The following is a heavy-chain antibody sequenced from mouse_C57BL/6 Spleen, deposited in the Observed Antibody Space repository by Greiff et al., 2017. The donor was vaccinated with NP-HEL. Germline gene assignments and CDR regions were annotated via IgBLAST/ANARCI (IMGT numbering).Heavy chain of an antibody. CDR1: GFTFSSYA. V-gene: IGHV5-4*01. D-gene: IGHD1-1*01. CDR3: ARGSSIYYYGSSYYFDY. CDR2: ISDGGSYT. Sequence: EVQLVESGGGLVKPGGSLKLSCAASGFTFSSYAMSWVRQTPEKRLEWVATISDGGSYTYYPDNVKGRFTISRDNAKNNLYLQMSHLKSEDTAMYYCARGSSIYYYGSSYYFDYWGQGTTLTVSS. J-gene: IGHJ2*01.